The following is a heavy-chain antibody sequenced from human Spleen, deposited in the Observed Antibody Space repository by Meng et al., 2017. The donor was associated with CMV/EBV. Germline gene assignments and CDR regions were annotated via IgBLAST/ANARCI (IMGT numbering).Heavy chain of an antibody. CDR1: GFTFGDYA. V-gene: IGHV3-49*04. D-gene: IGHD3-3*01. J-gene: IGHJ6*02. Sequence: GESLKISCTASGFTFGDYAMSWVRQAPGKGLEWVGFIRSKAYGGTTEYAASVKGRFTISRDDSKSIAYLQMNSLKTEDTAVYYCTRDLYFWSGDPLYYYYGMDVWGQGTTVTVSS. CDR2: IRSKAYGGTT. CDR3: TRDLYFWSGDPLYYYYGMDV.